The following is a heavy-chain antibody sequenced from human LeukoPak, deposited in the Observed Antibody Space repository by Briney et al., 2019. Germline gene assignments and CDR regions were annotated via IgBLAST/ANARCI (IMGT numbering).Heavy chain of an antibody. V-gene: IGHV4-34*01. D-gene: IGHD3-10*01. Sequence: PSETLSLTCAVYGGSFSGYYWSWIRQPPGKGLEWIGEINHSGSTNYNPSLKSRVTISVDTSKNQFSLKLSSVTAADTAVYYCARGRHYYGSGSSLMYYIDYWGQGTLVTVSS. CDR2: INHSGST. CDR3: ARGRHYYGSGSSLMYYIDY. CDR1: GGSFSGYY. J-gene: IGHJ4*02.